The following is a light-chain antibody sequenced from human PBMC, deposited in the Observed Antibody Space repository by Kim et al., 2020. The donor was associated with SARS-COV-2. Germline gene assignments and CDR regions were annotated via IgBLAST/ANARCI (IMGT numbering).Light chain of an antibody. Sequence: QLVLTQSPSASASLGASVKLTCTLSSGHSTYAIAWHQQQPEKGPRYLMNLNSDGSHSKGGGIPDRFSGSSSGAERYLTISSLQSEDEADYYCQTWGPGIRVFGGGTQLTVL. V-gene: IGLV4-69*01. CDR1: SGHSTYA. J-gene: IGLJ3*02. CDR3: QTWGPGIRV. CDR2: LNSDGSH.